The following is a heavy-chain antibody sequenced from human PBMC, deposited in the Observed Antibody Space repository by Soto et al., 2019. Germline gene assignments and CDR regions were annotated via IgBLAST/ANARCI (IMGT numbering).Heavy chain of an antibody. J-gene: IGHJ5*02. CDR2: ISGSGGST. V-gene: IGHV3-23*01. CDR3: ARGGYSSGQNWFDP. Sequence: GGSLRLSCAASGFTFSSYAMSWVRQAPGKGLEWVSGISGSGGSTYYADSVKGRFTISRDNSKNTLYLQMNSLRAEDTAVYYCARGGYSSGQNWFDPWGQGTLVTVSS. CDR1: GFTFSSYA. D-gene: IGHD6-19*01.